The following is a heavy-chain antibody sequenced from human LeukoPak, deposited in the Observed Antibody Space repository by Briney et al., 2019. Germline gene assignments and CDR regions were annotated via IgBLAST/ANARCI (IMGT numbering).Heavy chain of an antibody. CDR3: AGVYGSGSYYYYGMDV. V-gene: IGHV1-69*04. Sequence: SVTVSCTASGGTFSSYAISWVRQTPGQGLEWMGRIIPILGIANYAQKFQGRVTITADKSTSTAYMELSSLRSEDTAVYYCAGVYGSGSYYYYGMDVWGQGTTVTVSS. CDR2: IIPILGIA. J-gene: IGHJ6*02. D-gene: IGHD3-10*01. CDR1: GGTFSSYA.